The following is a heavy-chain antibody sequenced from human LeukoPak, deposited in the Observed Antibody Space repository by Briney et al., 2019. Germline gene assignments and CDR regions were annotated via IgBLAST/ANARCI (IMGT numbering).Heavy chain of an antibody. CDR3: AREDSSSLDY. J-gene: IGHJ4*02. CDR2: IKQDGSEK. CDR1: GFTFSNYW. V-gene: IGHV3-7*01. D-gene: IGHD6-6*01. Sequence: GGSLRLSCAASGFTFSNYWMSWVRQAPGKGLEWVANIKQDGSEKYYVDSVKGRFTISRDNAKNSLYLQMNSLRAEDTAVYYCAREDSSSLDYWGQGTLVTVSS.